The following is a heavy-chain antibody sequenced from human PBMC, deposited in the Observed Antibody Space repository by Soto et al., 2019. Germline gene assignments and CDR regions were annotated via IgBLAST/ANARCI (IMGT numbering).Heavy chain of an antibody. CDR2: IWYDGSNK. Sequence: PGGSLRLSCAASGFTLSSYGMHWVRQAPGKGLEWVAVIWYDGSNKYYADSVKGRFTISRDNSKNTLYLQMNSLRAEDTAVYYCARGFTYYYDSSGYYSFDYWGQGTLVTVSS. V-gene: IGHV3-33*01. CDR1: GFTLSSYG. J-gene: IGHJ4*02. CDR3: ARGFTYYYDSSGYYSFDY. D-gene: IGHD3-22*01.